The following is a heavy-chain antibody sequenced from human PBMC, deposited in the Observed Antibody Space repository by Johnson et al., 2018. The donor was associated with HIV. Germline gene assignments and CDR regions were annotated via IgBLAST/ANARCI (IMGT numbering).Heavy chain of an antibody. Sequence: EVQLVESGGGLVQPGGSLRLSCAASGFTFGSYDMHWVRQAAGKRLEWVSTIGTTGDTYYPGSVKGRFTISREFARNSLYLQMNSLRAGDTAVYYCARALARLDAFDIWGQGTMVTVSS. CDR1: GFTFGSYD. CDR2: IGTTGDT. CDR3: ARALARLDAFDI. V-gene: IGHV3-13*01. J-gene: IGHJ3*02.